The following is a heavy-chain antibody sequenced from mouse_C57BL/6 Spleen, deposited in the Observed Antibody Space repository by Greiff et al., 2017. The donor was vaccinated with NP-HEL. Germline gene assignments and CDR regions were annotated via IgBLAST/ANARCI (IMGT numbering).Heavy chain of an antibody. Sequence: QVQLQQPGAELVKPGASVKLSCKASGYTFTSYWMQWVKQRPGQGLEWIGEIDPSDGYTNYNQKFKGKATLTVAKSSSTAYMQLSSLTTQDSAVYYCSRYGSSPDSIDYWGQGTSLTVSS. CDR1: GYTFTSYW. CDR3: SRYGSSPDSIDY. J-gene: IGHJ4*01. D-gene: IGHD1-1*01. CDR2: IDPSDGYT. V-gene: IGHV1-50*01.